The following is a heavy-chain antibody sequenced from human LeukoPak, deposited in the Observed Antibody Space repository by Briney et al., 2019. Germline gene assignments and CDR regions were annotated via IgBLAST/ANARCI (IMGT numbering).Heavy chain of an antibody. CDR3: ARGVRYCSGGSCYTYFDY. V-gene: IGHV4-59*12. Sequence: SETLSLTCTVSGGSISNYYWSWIRQPPGKGLEWIGHIYSSGSTTYSPSLKSRVTISVDTSKNQFSLKLSSVTAADTAVYYCARGVRYCSGGSCYTYFDYWGQGTLVTVSS. J-gene: IGHJ4*02. D-gene: IGHD2-15*01. CDR2: IYSSGST. CDR1: GGSISNYY.